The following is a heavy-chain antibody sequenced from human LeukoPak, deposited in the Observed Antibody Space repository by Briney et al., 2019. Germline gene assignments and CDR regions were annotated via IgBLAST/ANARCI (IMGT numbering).Heavy chain of an antibody. D-gene: IGHD3-3*01. CDR2: IKLDGSEK. V-gene: IGHV3-7*03. CDR3: ARDQYDTWSRRGNFDS. J-gene: IGHJ4*02. Sequence: GGSLRLSCVASGFTFGKYWMSWVCQAPGKGLEWVANIKLDGSEKNYVDSVKGRFTISRDNTKNSLYLQMNSLRVEDTAVFYCARDQYDTWSRRGNFDSWGQGTLVIVSS. CDR1: GFTFGKYW.